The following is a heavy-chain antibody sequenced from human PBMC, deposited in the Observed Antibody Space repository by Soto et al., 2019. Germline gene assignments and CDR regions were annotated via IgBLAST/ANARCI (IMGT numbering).Heavy chain of an antibody. CDR1: GFSLTTSGVG. CDR2: IYWDDDK. J-gene: IGHJ4*02. Sequence: QITLKESGPTLVRPTQTLTLTCTFSGFSLTTSGVGVGWIRQPPGKALEWLAVIYWDDDKRYSSSLKSRRTIXMDXSXNQVVLTMTNMDPVDTATYYCAHHPYYGLGSYSFDYWGQGTLVTVSS. CDR3: AHHPYYGLGSYSFDY. V-gene: IGHV2-5*02. D-gene: IGHD3-10*01.